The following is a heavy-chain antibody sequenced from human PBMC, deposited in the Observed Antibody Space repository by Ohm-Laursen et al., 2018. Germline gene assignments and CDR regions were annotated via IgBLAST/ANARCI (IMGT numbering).Heavy chain of an antibody. CDR1: GFTFSDYY. Sequence: SLRLSCAASGFTFSDYYMSWIRQAPGKGLEWVSYISSSGSTIYYADSVKGRFTISRDNAKNSLYLQMDNVRSEDAGVYYCARGTLGGSDYWGQGTLVTVSS. CDR3: ARGTLGGSDY. V-gene: IGHV3-11*04. CDR2: ISSSGSTI. D-gene: IGHD3-16*01. J-gene: IGHJ4*02.